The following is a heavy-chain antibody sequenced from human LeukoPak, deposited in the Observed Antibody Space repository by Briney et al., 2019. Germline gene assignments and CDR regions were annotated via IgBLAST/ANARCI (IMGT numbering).Heavy chain of an antibody. Sequence: GGSLRLSCAASGFTFSSYSMNWVRQAPGKGLEWVSSISSSSSYIYYADSVKGRFTISRDNAKNSLYLQMNSLRAEDTAVYYCARPITMVRGVIPDDAFDIWGQGTMVTVSS. J-gene: IGHJ3*02. CDR2: ISSSSSYI. D-gene: IGHD3-10*01. CDR3: ARPITMVRGVIPDDAFDI. V-gene: IGHV3-21*01. CDR1: GFTFSSYS.